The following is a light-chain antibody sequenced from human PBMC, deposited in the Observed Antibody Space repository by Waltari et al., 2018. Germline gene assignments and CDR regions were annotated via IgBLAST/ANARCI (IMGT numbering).Light chain of an antibody. V-gene: IGLV2-14*03. CDR3: SSQSTNNGVI. CDR2: DVN. CDR1: SIDVGGDDS. Sequence: QSALTQPASVSGSPGQSITISCTGSSIDVGGDDSVSWYEDHPGQAPKVIIYDVNKRPSGVSDCFSGSKSGNTASLTISGLQAEDEATFYCSSQSTNNGVIFGGGTKVTVL. J-gene: IGLJ2*01.